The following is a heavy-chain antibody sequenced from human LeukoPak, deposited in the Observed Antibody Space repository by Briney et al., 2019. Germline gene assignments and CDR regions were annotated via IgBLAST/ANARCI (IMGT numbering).Heavy chain of an antibody. D-gene: IGHD1-26*01. J-gene: IGHJ4*02. CDR2: INHSGST. CDR3: ARHRGSYWPFDY. Sequence: PSETLSLTCAVYGGSFSGYYWSWIRQPPGKGLEWIGEINHSGSTNYNPSLKSRVTISVDTSKNQFSLKLSSVTAADTAVYYCARHRGSYWPFDYWGQGTLVTVSS. CDR1: GGSFSGYY. V-gene: IGHV4-34*01.